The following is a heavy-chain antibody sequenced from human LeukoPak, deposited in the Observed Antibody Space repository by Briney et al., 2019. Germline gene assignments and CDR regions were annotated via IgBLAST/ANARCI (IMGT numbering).Heavy chain of an antibody. CDR2: IYSGGST. D-gene: IGHD2-2*01. CDR3: AKDAAPWAVVPAVIHD. Sequence: PGGSLRLSCAASGFTVSSNYMSWVRQAPGKGLEWVSIIYSGGSTYYADSVKGRFTISRDNSKNTLYLQMSSLRAEDTAVYYCAKDAAPWAVVPAVIHDWGQGTLVTVST. CDR1: GFTVSSNY. V-gene: IGHV3-66*01. J-gene: IGHJ4*02.